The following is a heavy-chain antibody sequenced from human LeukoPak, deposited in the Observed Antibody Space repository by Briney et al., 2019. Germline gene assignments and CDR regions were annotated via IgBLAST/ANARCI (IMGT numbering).Heavy chain of an antibody. V-gene: IGHV1-2*02. J-gene: IGHJ4*02. CDR1: GYTFTGYY. CDR3: AISYRYAYYFDY. CDR2: INPNSGGT. Sequence: ASVKVSCKASGYTFTGYYMHWVRQAPGQGLEWMGWINPNSGGTNYAQKFQGRVTVTRDTSISTAYMELSRLRSDDTAVYYCAISYRYAYYFDYWGQGTLVTVSS. D-gene: IGHD5-18*01.